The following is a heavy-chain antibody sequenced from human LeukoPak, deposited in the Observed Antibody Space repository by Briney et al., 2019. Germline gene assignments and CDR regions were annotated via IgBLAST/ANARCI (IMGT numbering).Heavy chain of an antibody. D-gene: IGHD3-22*01. CDR2: ISAYNGNT. CDR1: GYTFTSYG. V-gene: IGHV1-18*01. J-gene: IGHJ4*02. CDR3: ARDRELYDKEGPFDY. Sequence: ASVKVSCKASGYTFTSYGISWVRQAPGQGLEWMGWISAYNGNTNYAQKLQGRVTMTTDTSTSTAYMELRSLRSDDTAVYYCARDRELYDKEGPFDYWGQGTLVTVSS.